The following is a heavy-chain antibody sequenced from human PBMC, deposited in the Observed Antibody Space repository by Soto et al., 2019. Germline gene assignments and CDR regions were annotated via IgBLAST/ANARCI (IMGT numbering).Heavy chain of an antibody. CDR2: ISGSGGST. Sequence: GGSLRLSCAASGFTFSSYAMSWVRQAPGKGLEWVSAISGSGGSTYYADSVKGRFTISRDNSKNTLYLQMNSLRAEDTAVYYCAKDWSGGWYSPLGMDVWGQGTTVTVSS. CDR1: GFTFSSYA. CDR3: AKDWSGGWYSPLGMDV. V-gene: IGHV3-23*01. J-gene: IGHJ6*02. D-gene: IGHD6-19*01.